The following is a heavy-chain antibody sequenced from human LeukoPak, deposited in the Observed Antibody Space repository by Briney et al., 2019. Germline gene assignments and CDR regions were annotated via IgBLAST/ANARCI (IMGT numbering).Heavy chain of an antibody. J-gene: IGHJ4*02. CDR2: IYHSGST. D-gene: IGHD5-18*01. CDR3: APLKGYSYGIDY. CDR1: GYSISSGYY. V-gene: IGHV4-38-2*02. Sequence: PSETLSLTCTVSGYSISSGYYWGWIRLPPGKGLEWIGSIYHSGSTYYNPSLRSRVTISVDTSKNQFSLKLSSVTAADTAVYYCAPLKGYSYGIDYWGQGTLVTVSS.